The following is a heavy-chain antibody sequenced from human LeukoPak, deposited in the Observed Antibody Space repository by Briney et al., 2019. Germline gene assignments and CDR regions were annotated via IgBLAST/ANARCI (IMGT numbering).Heavy chain of an antibody. V-gene: IGHV3-48*02. CDR3: ARDPYRSGLYYFDY. J-gene: IGHJ4*02. CDR1: GFTFSAYA. Sequence: GGSLRLSCAASGFTFSAYAMNWVRQAPGKGLEWVSYINSSSSTIYYADSVKGRFTISRDNAKNSLYLQMNSLRDEDTAVYYCARDPYRSGLYYFDYWGQGTLVSVSS. D-gene: IGHD6-19*01. CDR2: INSSSSTI.